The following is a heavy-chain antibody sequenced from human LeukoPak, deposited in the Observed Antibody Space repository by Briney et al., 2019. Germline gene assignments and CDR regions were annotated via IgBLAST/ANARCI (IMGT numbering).Heavy chain of an antibody. V-gene: IGHV3-23*01. CDR1: GLXFSSYA. CDR2: ISGSGSST. D-gene: IGHD3-10*01. J-gene: IGHJ4*02. Sequence: GGSLRLSCAASGLXFSSYAISWVRQAPGKGLEWVSAISGSGSSTYSADSMKGRFTISRDNSKNTLYLQMNSLRAEDTAVYYCARGQRYYGSGSPSPHWGQGTLVTVSS. CDR3: ARGQRYYGSGSPSPH.